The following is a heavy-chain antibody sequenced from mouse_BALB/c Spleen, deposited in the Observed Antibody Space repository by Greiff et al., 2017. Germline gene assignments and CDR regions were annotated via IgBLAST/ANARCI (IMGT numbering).Heavy chain of an antibody. V-gene: IGHV5-17*02. CDR3: ARSYYGYDYAMDY. CDR1: GFTFSSFG. J-gene: IGHJ4*01. Sequence: EVKLMESGGGLVQPGGSRKLSCAASGFTFSSFGMHWVRQAPEKGLEWVAYISSGSSTIYYADTVKGRFTISRDNPKNTLFLQMTSLRSEDTAMYYCARSYYGYDYAMDYWGQGTSVTVSS. D-gene: IGHD2-9*01. CDR2: ISSGSSTI.